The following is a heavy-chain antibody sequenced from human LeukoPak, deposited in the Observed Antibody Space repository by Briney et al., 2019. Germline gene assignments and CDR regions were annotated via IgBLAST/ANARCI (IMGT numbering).Heavy chain of an antibody. CDR3: ASHYDTSGYHYFDF. CDR1: GFTFATNG. D-gene: IGHD3-22*01. V-gene: IGHV3-30*03. J-gene: IGHJ4*02. CDR2: ISYDGSNK. Sequence: PGGSLRLSCAASGFTFATNGMAWVRQAPGKGLEWVAVISYDGSNKYYADSVKGRFTISRDSSKNTLYLQMNSLRAEDTAVYYCASHYDTSGYHYFDFRGQGTLVTVSS.